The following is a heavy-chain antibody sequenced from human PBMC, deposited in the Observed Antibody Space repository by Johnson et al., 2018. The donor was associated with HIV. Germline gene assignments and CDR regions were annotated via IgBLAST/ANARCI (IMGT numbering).Heavy chain of an antibody. CDR3: AKWKYCSGDNCYSEFGVFDDAFDI. D-gene: IGHD2-15*01. J-gene: IGHJ3*02. Sequence: VQLVESGGGVVQPGRSLRLSCTASGFTFDDYGMSWVRQVPGKGLEWVSGINWNGDNTGYADSVKGRFTISRDNSKNTVYLQTNSLRAEDSAVYYCAKWKYCSGDNCYSEFGVFDDAFDIWGQGTMVTVSS. CDR2: INWNGDNT. CDR1: GFTFDDYG. V-gene: IGHV3-20*04.